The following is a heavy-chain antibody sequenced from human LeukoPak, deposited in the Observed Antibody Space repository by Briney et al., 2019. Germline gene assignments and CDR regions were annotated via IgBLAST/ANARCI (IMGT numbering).Heavy chain of an antibody. CDR3: ARDWDTDGMDV. CDR2: MNNDGSST. D-gene: IGHD1-26*01. J-gene: IGHJ6*02. Sequence: GGSLRLSWAAARFTFSIYWMHWVRQAPGKGLGWVSRMNNDGSSTNYADSVKGRFTISRDNAKNTLYLQMNSLRAEDTAVYYCARDWDTDGMDVWGQGTTVTVSS. CDR1: RFTFSIYW. V-gene: IGHV3-74*01.